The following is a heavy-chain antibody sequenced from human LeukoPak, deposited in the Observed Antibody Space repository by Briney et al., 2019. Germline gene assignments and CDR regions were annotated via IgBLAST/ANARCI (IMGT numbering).Heavy chain of an antibody. D-gene: IGHD2-15*01. J-gene: IGHJ6*02. CDR2: MNPNSGNT. Sequence: GASAKVSCKASGYTFTSYDINWVRQATGQGLEWMGWMNPNSGNTGYAQKFQGRVTMTRNTSISTAYMELSSLRSEDTAVYYCARGGYCSGGSCYSNYYGMDVWGQGTTVTVSS. CDR1: GYTFTSYD. V-gene: IGHV1-8*01. CDR3: ARGGYCSGGSCYSNYYGMDV.